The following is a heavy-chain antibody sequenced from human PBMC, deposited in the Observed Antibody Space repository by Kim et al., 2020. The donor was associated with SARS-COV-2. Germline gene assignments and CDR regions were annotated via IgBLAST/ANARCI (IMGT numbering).Heavy chain of an antibody. J-gene: IGHJ4*02. CDR3: ARVGGYDSGMDY. Sequence: SSQKFQGRVPITRDTPASTAYMELSSLRSEDTAVYYCARVGGYDSGMDYWGQGTLVTVSS. V-gene: IGHV1-3*01. D-gene: IGHD5-12*01.